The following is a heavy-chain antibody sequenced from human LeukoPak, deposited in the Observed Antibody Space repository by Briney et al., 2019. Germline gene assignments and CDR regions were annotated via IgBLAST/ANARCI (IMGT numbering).Heavy chain of an antibody. D-gene: IGHD1-14*01. J-gene: IGHJ4*02. Sequence: SSETLSLTCSVSGGSVSSYYWSWIRQSPGKGLEWIGYIHNSGRTDYNPSLKSRVTGFVDTSKNQVSLRLSSVTAADTAVYYCARHGTISSESYFDYWGQGALVTVSS. V-gene: IGHV4-59*08. CDR1: GGSVSSYY. CDR3: ARHGTISSESYFDY. CDR2: IHNSGRT.